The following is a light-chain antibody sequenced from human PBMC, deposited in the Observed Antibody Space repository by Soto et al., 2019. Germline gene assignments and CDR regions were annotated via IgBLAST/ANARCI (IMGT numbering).Light chain of an antibody. CDR1: QSVSSNY. J-gene: IGKJ1*01. V-gene: IGKV3-20*01. Sequence: IVLTQSPGTLSLSPGERATLSCRAGQSVSSNYLAWYQQKPGQAPRLLIYAASSRATGIPDRFSGSGSGTDFTLTIDGLEPEDFVVYYCQQYNNWPQTFGQGTKVDI. CDR2: AAS. CDR3: QQYNNWPQT.